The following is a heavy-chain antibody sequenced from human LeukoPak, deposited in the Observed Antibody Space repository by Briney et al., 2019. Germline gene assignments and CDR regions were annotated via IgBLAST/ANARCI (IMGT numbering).Heavy chain of an antibody. J-gene: IGHJ5*02. D-gene: IGHD2-8*01. V-gene: IGHV3-30*01. Sequence: GRSLRLSCAASGFTFSSYAMHWVRQAPGKGLEWVAVISYDGSNKYYADSVKGRFTISRDNSKNTLYLQMNSLRAEDTAVYYCARGTWFDPWGQGTLVTVSS. CDR3: ARGTWFDP. CDR1: GFTFSSYA. CDR2: ISYDGSNK.